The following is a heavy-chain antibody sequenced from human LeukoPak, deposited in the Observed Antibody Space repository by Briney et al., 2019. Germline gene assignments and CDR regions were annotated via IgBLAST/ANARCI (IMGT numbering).Heavy chain of an antibody. D-gene: IGHD1-26*01. CDR3: AREICGSCPIDY. Sequence: SETLSLTCTVSGGSISSSSYYWGWIRQPPGKGLEWIGSIYYSGSTYYNPSLKSRVTISVDTSKNQFSLQLNSVTPEDTAVYYCAREICGSCPIDYWGQGTLVTVSS. V-gene: IGHV4-39*07. CDR1: GGSISSSSYY. CDR2: IYYSGST. J-gene: IGHJ4*02.